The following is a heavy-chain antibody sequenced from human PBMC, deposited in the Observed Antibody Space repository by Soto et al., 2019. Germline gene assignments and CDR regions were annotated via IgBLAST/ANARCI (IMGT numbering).Heavy chain of an antibody. V-gene: IGHV3-30*18. J-gene: IGHJ4*02. CDR3: AKDRRIAAAGTLVDY. CDR2: ISYDGSNK. CDR1: GFTFSSYG. Sequence: GGSLRLSCAASGFTFSSYGMHWVRQAPGKGLEWVAVISYDGSNKYYADSVKGRFTISRDNSKNTLYLQMNSLRAEDTAVYYCAKDRRIAAAGTLVDYWGQGTLVTVSS. D-gene: IGHD6-13*01.